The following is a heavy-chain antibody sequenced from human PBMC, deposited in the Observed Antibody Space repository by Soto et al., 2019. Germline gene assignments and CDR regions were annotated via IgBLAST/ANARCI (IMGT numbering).Heavy chain of an antibody. Sequence: GGSLRLSCAASGFTFNNYAMSWVRQAPGKGLEWVSSISVSGDTTFYADSVKGRFTISRDNAKNSLYLQMNSLRAEDTAVYYCARDGKYSSSPYYYYYGMDVWGQGTTVTVSS. CDR2: ISVSGDTT. J-gene: IGHJ6*02. V-gene: IGHV3-23*01. CDR1: GFTFNNYA. CDR3: ARDGKYSSSPYYYYYGMDV. D-gene: IGHD6-6*01.